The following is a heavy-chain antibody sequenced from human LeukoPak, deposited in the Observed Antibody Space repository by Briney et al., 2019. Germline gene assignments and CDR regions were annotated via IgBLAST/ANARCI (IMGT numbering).Heavy chain of an antibody. CDR3: ARVDYYDSSGYQNPDAFDI. CDR2: IYSSGST. V-gene: IGHV4-59*12. CDR1: GGSISTYY. Sequence: PSEALSLTCTVSGGSISTYYWSWIRQPPGKGLEWIGYIYSSGSTYYNPSLKSRVTISVDTSKNQFSLKLSSVTAADTAVYYCARVDYYDSSGYQNPDAFDIWGQGTMVTVSS. D-gene: IGHD3-22*01. J-gene: IGHJ3*02.